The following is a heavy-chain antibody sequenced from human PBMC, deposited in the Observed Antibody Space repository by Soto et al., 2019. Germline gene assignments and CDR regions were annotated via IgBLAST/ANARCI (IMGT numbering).Heavy chain of an antibody. Sequence: GGSLRLSCKASGFDFRGTGMHWVRQAPGKGLEWVAVISYDENTKDYGDSVKGRFTVSRDNSNNTLYLQMHSLTSDDTAVYYCAKVAASSWHANWFAPWGQGALVTVSS. D-gene: IGHD6-13*01. V-gene: IGHV3-30*18. CDR1: GFDFRGTG. CDR3: AKVAASSWHANWFAP. J-gene: IGHJ5*02. CDR2: ISYDENTK.